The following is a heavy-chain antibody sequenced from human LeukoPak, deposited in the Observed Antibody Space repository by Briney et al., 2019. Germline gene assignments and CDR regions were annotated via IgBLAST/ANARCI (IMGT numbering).Heavy chain of an antibody. CDR2: INPSGGST. CDR1: GYTFTSYY. J-gene: IGHJ4*02. CDR3: ASLRGAYGSGDYFDY. Sequence: ASVKVSCEASGYTFTSYYMHWVRQAPRQGLEWMGIINPSGGSTSYAQKFQGRVTMTRDTSTSTVYMELSSLRSEDTAVYYCASLRGAYGSGDYFDYWGQGTLVTVSS. D-gene: IGHD5-12*01. V-gene: IGHV1-46*01.